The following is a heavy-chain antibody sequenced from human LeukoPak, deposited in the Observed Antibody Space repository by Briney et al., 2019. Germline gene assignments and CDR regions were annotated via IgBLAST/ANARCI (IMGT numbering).Heavy chain of an antibody. V-gene: IGHV1-18*01. D-gene: IGHD5-18*01. CDR3: ARDSRGIQLWPSDAFDI. J-gene: IGHJ3*02. CDR1: GGTFSSYA. CDR2: ISAYNGNT. Sequence: GASVKVSCEASGGTFSSYAISWVRQAPGQGLEWMGWISAYNGNTNYAQKLQGRVTMTTDTSTSTAYMELRSLGSDDTAVYYCARDSRGIQLWPSDAFDIWGQGTMVTVSS.